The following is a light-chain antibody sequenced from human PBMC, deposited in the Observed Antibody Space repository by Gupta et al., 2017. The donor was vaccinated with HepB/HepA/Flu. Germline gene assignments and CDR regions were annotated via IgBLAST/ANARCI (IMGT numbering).Light chain of an antibody. CDR1: QDISDF. Sequence: DIQMTQSPSSLSASVGDRVTITCQASQDISDFLNWYQQKPGKAPKLLIYGASNLETGVPSRFSGSGAGTDFTLTISSLQPEDIATYYCQQYDNVPPITFGPGTKVDVK. J-gene: IGKJ3*01. CDR3: QQYDNVPPIT. V-gene: IGKV1-33*01. CDR2: GAS.